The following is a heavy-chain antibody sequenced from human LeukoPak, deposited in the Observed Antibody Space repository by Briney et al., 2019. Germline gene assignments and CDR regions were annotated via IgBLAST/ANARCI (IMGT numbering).Heavy chain of an antibody. CDR2: INHSRST. CDR1: GGSFSGYY. V-gene: IGHV4-34*01. CDR3: ARHREGSGYYYYYYMDV. J-gene: IGHJ6*03. Sequence: SETLSLTCAVYGGSFSGYYWSWIRQPPGKGLEWIGEINHSRSTNYNPSLKSRVTISLDTSKNQFSLKLSSVTAADTAVYYCARHREGSGYYYYYYMDVWGKGTTVTISS. D-gene: IGHD3-10*01.